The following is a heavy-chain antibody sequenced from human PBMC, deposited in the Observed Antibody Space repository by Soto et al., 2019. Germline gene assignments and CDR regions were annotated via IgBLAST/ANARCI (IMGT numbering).Heavy chain of an antibody. Sequence: QVQLQESGPGLVKPSQTLSLTCTVSGDSVSSSSYYWSWIRQHPGKGLEWIGYIHHSGTTYYNPSLKRRITLSVETANNRFSLRLSSVTAADTAVYYCASGLGYKAWGQGTLVTVSS. V-gene: IGHV4-31*03. J-gene: IGHJ5*02. CDR2: IHHSGTT. CDR1: GDSVSSSSYY. CDR3: ASGLGYKA. D-gene: IGHD5-12*01.